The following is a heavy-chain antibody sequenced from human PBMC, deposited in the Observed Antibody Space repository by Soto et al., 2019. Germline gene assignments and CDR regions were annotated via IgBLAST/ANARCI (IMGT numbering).Heavy chain of an antibody. Sequence: EVQLLESGGGLVKPGGSLRLSCVGSGFTFSGVFMSWVRMTPGKGPEWVSGISSGGTAVHTDSVKGRFTISRDNSRNSLYLQMDSLRAEDTAVYYCAKRTRDGYNSPIDYWGQGTLVTDAS. V-gene: IGHV3-23*01. J-gene: IGHJ4*02. CDR3: AKRTRDGYNSPIDY. CDR1: GFTFSGVF. D-gene: IGHD5-12*01. CDR2: ISSGGTA.